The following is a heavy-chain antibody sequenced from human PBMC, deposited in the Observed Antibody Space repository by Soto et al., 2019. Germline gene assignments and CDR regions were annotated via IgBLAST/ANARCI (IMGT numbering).Heavy chain of an antibody. D-gene: IGHD1-26*01. V-gene: IGHV1-18*01. CDR3: ARVVGAIGHSFDP. CDR2: IRAYNGNT. J-gene: IGHJ5*02. CDR1: GYTFTSYG. Sequence: QVQLVQSGAEVKKPGASVKVSCKASGYTFTSYGISWVRQAPGQGLEWMGRIRAYNGNTTYAQKLQCRVTMTTAPSTLIAYMEPRRLRPDDTAVYYCARVVGAIGHSFDPWGQGTLVTVSS.